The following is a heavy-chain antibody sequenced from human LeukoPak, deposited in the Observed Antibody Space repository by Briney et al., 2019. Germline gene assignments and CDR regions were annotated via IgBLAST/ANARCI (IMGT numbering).Heavy chain of an antibody. CDR3: AREYPKGGSYRFDP. D-gene: IGHD1-26*01. Sequence: TSETLSLTCAVYGESFSGYYWSWIRQPPGKGLEWIGEINHSGSTNYNPSLKSRVTISVDTSKNYFSLKLSSGTAADTAVYYCAREYPKGGSYRFDPWGQGTLVTVSS. V-gene: IGHV4-34*01. CDR2: INHSGST. CDR1: GESFSGYY. J-gene: IGHJ5*02.